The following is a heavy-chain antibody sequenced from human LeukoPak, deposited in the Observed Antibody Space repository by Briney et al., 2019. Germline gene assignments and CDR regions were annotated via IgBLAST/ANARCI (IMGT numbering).Heavy chain of an antibody. CDR2: IKQDETEK. V-gene: IGHV3-7*01. D-gene: IGHD6-19*01. CDR1: GFTFSNFW. Sequence: QPGGSLRLSCTASGFTFSNFWMGWVRQATGKGLEWVANIKQDETEKFYLGSVKGRFTISRDNSKNTLYLQMNSLRAEDTAVYYCARDISGWYSGGYFRMDVWGQGTTVTVSS. J-gene: IGHJ6*02. CDR3: ARDISGWYSGGYFRMDV.